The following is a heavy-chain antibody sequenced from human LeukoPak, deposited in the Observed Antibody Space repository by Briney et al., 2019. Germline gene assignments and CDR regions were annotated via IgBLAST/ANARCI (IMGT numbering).Heavy chain of an antibody. V-gene: IGHV4-30-4*08. CDR1: GGSISSGDYY. CDR2: IYYSGST. CDR3: ARVDSSSWRPMKFDY. Sequence: PSETLSLTCTVSGGSISSGDYYWSWIRQPPGKGLEWLVYIYYSGSTYYNPSLKSRVTISVDTSKNQFSLKLSSVTAADPAVYYCARVDSSSWRPMKFDYWGQGTLVTVSS. J-gene: IGHJ4*02. D-gene: IGHD6-13*01.